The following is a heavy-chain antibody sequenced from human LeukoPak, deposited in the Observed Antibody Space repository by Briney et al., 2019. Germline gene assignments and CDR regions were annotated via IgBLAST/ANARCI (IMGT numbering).Heavy chain of an antibody. CDR3: ARASSGWYNWFDP. CDR2: IYYSGST. CDR1: GGSISSYY. D-gene: IGHD6-19*01. Sequence: PSETLSLTCTVPGGSISSYYWSWIRQSPGKGLEWIGYIYYSGSTNFNPSLKSRVTISVDTSKNQFSLKLSSVTAADTAVYYCARASSGWYNWFDPWGQGTLVTVSS. J-gene: IGHJ5*02. V-gene: IGHV4-59*01.